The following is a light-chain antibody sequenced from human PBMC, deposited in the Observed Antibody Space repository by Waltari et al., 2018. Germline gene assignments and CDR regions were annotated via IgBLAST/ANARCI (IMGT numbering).Light chain of an antibody. Sequence: DIQLTQSPSFLSASVGDRVTITCRASQGIDTYLAWYQQRPGKAPNLLIYAASTLQSGIPSRFSGSGSGTEFTLTIISLQPEDFATYYCLQLSSYPLTFGGGTKVEIK. CDR2: AAS. CDR1: QGIDTY. V-gene: IGKV1-9*01. CDR3: LQLSSYPLT. J-gene: IGKJ4*01.